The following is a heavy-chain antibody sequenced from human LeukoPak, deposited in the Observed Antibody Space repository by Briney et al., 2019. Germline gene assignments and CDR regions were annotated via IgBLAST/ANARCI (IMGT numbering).Heavy chain of an antibody. J-gene: IGHJ4*02. CDR3: AREGSTIFGVVIQYYFDY. Sequence: PGRSLRLSCAASGFTFSSYGMHWVRLAPGKGLEWVAVIWYDGSNQYYADSVKGRFTISRDNSKNTLYLQMNSLRAEDTAVYYCAREGSTIFGVVIQYYFDYWGQGTLVTVSS. V-gene: IGHV3-33*08. CDR1: GFTFSSYG. CDR2: IWYDGSNQ. D-gene: IGHD3-3*01.